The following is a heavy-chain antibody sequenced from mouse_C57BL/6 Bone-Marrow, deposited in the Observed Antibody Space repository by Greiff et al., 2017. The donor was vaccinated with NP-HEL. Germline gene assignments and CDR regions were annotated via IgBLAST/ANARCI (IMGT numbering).Heavy chain of an antibody. V-gene: IGHV3-6*01. CDR2: ISYDGSN. CDR1: GYSITSGYY. CDR3: ARGGGYWYFDV. J-gene: IGHJ1*03. Sequence: EVQRVESGPGLVKPSQSLSLTCSVTGYSITSGYYWNWIRQFPGNKLEWMGYISYDGSNNYNPSLKNRISITRDTSKNQFFLKLNSVTTEDTATYYCARGGGYWYFDVWGTGTTVTVSS.